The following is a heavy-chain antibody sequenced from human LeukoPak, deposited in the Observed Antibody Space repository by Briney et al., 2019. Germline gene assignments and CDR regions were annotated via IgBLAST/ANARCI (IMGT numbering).Heavy chain of an antibody. V-gene: IGHV3-64D*09. CDR3: VKTIAVAGNFDY. Sequence: AGGFLRLSCSASGFTFSSHTMHWVRQAPGKGLEYVSAISPNGGSTYYGDSVKGRFTISRDNSKKTLYLQMSSLRAEDTAVYYCVKTIAVAGNFDYWGQGTLVTVS. CDR2: ISPNGGST. CDR1: GFTFSSHT. J-gene: IGHJ4*02. D-gene: IGHD6-13*01.